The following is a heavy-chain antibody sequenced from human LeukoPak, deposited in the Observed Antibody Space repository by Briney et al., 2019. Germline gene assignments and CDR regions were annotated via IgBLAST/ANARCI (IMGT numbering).Heavy chain of an antibody. V-gene: IGHV3-30-3*01. CDR2: ISYDGSNK. CDR1: GFTFSSYA. D-gene: IGHD3-10*01. J-gene: IGHJ4*02. Sequence: GGSLRLSCAASGFTFSSYAMHWVRQAPGKGLEWVAVISYDGSNKYYADSVKGRFTISRDNSKNTLYLQMNSLRAEDTAVYYCARSPLSGSYTGRFDYWGQGTLVTVSS. CDR3: ARSPLSGSYTGRFDY.